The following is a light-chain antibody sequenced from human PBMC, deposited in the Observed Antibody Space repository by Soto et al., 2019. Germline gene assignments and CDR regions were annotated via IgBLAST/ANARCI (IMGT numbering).Light chain of an antibody. CDR1: QSVSSSY. CDR3: QQYGSSPVT. J-gene: IGKJ2*01. V-gene: IGKV3-20*01. Sequence: EIVLTQSPGTLSLSPGERATLSCRASQSVSSSYLAWYQQKPGQAPRLLIYGASSRATGIPDRFSGSGSGTDFTLTITRLEPEDFAVYYCQQYGSSPVTFGQGTKLEIK. CDR2: GAS.